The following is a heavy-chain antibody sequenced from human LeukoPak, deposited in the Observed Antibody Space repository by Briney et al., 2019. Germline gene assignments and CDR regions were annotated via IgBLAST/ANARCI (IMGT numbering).Heavy chain of an antibody. CDR3: ARVAAVAGTMAFDI. CDR1: GGTFSSYA. CDR2: IIPIFGTA. D-gene: IGHD6-19*01. J-gene: IGHJ3*02. Sequence: SVKVSCKASGGTFSSYAISWVRQAPGQGLEWMGGIIPIFGTANYAQKFQGRVTITADKSTSTAYMELSSLRSEDTAVYYCARVAAVAGTMAFDIWGQGTMVAVSS. V-gene: IGHV1-69*06.